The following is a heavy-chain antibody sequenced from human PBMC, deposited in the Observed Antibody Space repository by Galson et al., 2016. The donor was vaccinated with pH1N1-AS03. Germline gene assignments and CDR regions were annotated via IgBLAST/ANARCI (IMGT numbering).Heavy chain of an antibody. Sequence: SVKVSCKASGYTFTDYYIHWVRQAPGQGLEWMGWINPNTGGAKYARKFQGRVIMSRDASITTAYLELTSLTTEDTALYYCAARYYYETSAYYLLDPFHIWGQGTKVTVSS. J-gene: IGHJ3*02. CDR2: INPNTGGA. D-gene: IGHD3-22*01. CDR3: AARYYYETSAYYLLDPFHI. V-gene: IGHV1-2*02. CDR1: GYTFTDYY.